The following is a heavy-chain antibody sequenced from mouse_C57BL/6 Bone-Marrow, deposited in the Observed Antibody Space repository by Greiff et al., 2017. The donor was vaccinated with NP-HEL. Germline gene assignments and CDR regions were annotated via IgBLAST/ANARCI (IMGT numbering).Heavy chain of an antibody. CDR2: IWSGGST. J-gene: IGHJ2*01. D-gene: IGHD2-4*01. CDR3: AGFYYDYDGGYFDY. V-gene: IGHV2-2*01. Sequence: QVQLQQSGPGLVQPSQSLSITCTVSGFSLTSYGVHWVRQSPGKGLEWLGVIWSGGSTDYNAAFISRLSISKDNSKSQVFFKMNSLQADDTAIYYCAGFYYDYDGGYFDYWGQGTTLTVSS. CDR1: GFSLTSYG.